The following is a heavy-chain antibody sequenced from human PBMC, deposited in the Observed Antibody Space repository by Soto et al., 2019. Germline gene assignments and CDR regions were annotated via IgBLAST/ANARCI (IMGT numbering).Heavy chain of an antibody. D-gene: IGHD2-15*01. V-gene: IGHV3-30*03. J-gene: IGHJ4*02. CDR1: GFIFSSYG. CDR2: ISYDGSNK. CDR3: ARAGGLLLDY. Sequence: QVQLVESGGGVVQPGRSLRLSCAASGFIFSSYGMHWVRQAPGKGLEWVAVISYDGSNKYYADSVKGRFTISRDNSKNTLYLQMNSLRTEDTAVYYCARAGGLLLDYWGQGTLVTVSS.